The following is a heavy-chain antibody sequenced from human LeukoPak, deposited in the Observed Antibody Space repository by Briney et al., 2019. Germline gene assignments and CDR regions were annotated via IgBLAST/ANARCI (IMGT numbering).Heavy chain of an antibody. CDR1: GASIRNDNYF. J-gene: IGHJ3*01. D-gene: IGHD2-2*01. V-gene: IGHV4-30-4*08. CDR3: AREVISPADSDGFDL. Sequence: SQTLSLTCTVSGASIRNDNYFWRWVRQPPGGGLEWIGYIYYSGSAHYNPSLKSRVTISVDTSKNQFSLRLSSVTAADTAVYYCAREVISPADSDGFDLWGQGTMVTVSS. CDR2: IYYSGSA.